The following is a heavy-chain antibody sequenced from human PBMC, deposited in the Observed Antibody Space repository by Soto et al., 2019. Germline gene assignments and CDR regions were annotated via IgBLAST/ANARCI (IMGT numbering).Heavy chain of an antibody. Sequence: SVKVSCKASGFTFSTSAVQWVRRARGQRLEWIGWIVVGSGNTNYAQKFQERVTITRDMSTSTAYMELGSLRSEDTAVYYCAEGALWDFDYWGQGTLVTVSS. CDR1: GFTFSTSA. CDR2: IVVGSGNT. CDR3: AEGALWDFDY. D-gene: IGHD1-26*01. V-gene: IGHV1-58*01. J-gene: IGHJ4*02.